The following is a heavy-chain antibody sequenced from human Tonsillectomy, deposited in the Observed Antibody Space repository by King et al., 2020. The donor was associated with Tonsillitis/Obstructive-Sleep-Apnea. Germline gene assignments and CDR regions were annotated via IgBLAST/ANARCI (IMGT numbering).Heavy chain of an antibody. CDR2: ISSSGSAI. Sequence: VQLVESGGGLVQPGGSLRLTCAASGFTFSRHEMNWVRQAPGKGLEWVSYISSSGSAIYYADSVKGRFTISRDNAKNSLYLQMNSLRAEDTAIYYCARNYYDFWGGYLYYRDYWGQGTLITVAP. D-gene: IGHD3-3*01. V-gene: IGHV3-48*03. J-gene: IGHJ4*02. CDR1: GFTFSRHE. CDR3: ARNYYDFWGGYLYYRDY.